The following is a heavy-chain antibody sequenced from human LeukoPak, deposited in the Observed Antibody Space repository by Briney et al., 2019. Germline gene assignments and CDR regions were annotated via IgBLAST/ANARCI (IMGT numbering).Heavy chain of an antibody. CDR1: GFTFSSYS. J-gene: IGHJ6*03. CDR2: ISSSSSYI. V-gene: IGHV3-21*01. CDR3: ARVGILEWLRNWNHMDV. Sequence: GGSLRLSCAASGFTFSSYSMNWVRQAPGKGLEWVSSISSSSSYIYYADSVKGRFTISRDNAKNSLYLQMNSLRAEDTAVYYCARVGILEWLRNWNHMDVWGKGTTVTVSS. D-gene: IGHD3-3*01.